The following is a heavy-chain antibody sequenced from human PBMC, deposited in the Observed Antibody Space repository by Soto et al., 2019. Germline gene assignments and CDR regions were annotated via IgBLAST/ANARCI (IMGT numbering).Heavy chain of an antibody. CDR2: IYYSGST. Sequence: SETLSLTCTVSGGSISSYYWSWIRQPPGKGLEWIGYIYYSGSTNYNPSLKSRVTISVDTSKNQFSLKLSSLTAADTAVYYCARGPPSRYYDSSGYLDYWGQGTLVTVSS. CDR1: GGSISSYY. CDR3: ARGPPSRYYDSSGYLDY. V-gene: IGHV4-59*01. J-gene: IGHJ4*02. D-gene: IGHD3-22*01.